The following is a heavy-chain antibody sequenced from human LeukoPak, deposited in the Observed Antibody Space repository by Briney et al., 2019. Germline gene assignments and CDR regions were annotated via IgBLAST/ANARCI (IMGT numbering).Heavy chain of an antibody. CDR1: GYSFTSYW. D-gene: IGHD5-18*01. J-gene: IGHJ4*02. CDR2: SYPGDSDT. CDR3: ARLNSYGPYYFDY. Sequence: KHGASLKISCKGSGYSFTSYWIGRVRQMPGKGLEWMGISYPGDSDTRYSPSFQGQVTISADKSISTAYLQWSSLKAADTAVYYCARLNSYGPYYFDYRGQGTLVTVSS. V-gene: IGHV5-51*01.